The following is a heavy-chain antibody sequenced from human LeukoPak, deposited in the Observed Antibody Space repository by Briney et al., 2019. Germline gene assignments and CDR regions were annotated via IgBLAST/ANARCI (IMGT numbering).Heavy chain of an antibody. CDR1: GFAFSNYW. D-gene: IGHD2-2*01. CDR3: ARERPVPDFYYGMDV. J-gene: IGHJ6*02. CDR2: IKQDGSEK. Sequence: GGSLRLSCAASGFAFSNYWMSWVRQAPGKGLEGVANIKQDGSEKCYVDPVKGRFTIAKDNAKNSLHLQMNSLRAEDTAVYYCARERPVPDFYYGMDVWGQGTTVTVSS. V-gene: IGHV3-7*05.